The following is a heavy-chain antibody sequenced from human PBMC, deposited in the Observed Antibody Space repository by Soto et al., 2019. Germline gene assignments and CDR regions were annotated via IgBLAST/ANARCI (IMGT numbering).Heavy chain of an antibody. CDR3: ARGLRNYYDRSGLHY. D-gene: IGHD3-22*01. CDR2: ISYTGSTI. CDR1: EFTFSNYE. V-gene: IGHV3-48*03. Sequence: GGSLSLSCVGSEFTFSNYEMNCVRQAPGKGLEWVSYISYTGSTIYYADSVRGRFTISRDNSKNSLYLQMNSLRAEDTAVYYCARGLRNYYDRSGLHYWGQGTLVTVSS. J-gene: IGHJ4*02.